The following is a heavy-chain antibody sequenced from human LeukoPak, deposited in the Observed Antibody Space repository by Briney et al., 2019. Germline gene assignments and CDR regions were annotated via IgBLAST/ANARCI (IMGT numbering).Heavy chain of an antibody. CDR3: ARVAVAGPTGWFGS. Sequence: PGGSLRLSCAASGFALNAYSLTWVRQAPGKGLEWVSSISSTSAYIHYAESVKGRFTISRDNIDNVVYLQMNSLRVEDTAVYFCARVAVAGPTGWFGSWGQGTLVTVSS. CDR2: ISSTSAYI. V-gene: IGHV3-21*01. CDR1: GFALNAYS. J-gene: IGHJ5*01. D-gene: IGHD6-19*01.